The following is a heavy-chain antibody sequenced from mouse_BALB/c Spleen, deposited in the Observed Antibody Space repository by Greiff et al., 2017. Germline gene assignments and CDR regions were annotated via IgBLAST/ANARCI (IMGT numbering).Heavy chain of an antibody. CDR3: ARNRVGGFAY. CDR2: IFPGDGST. V-gene: IGHV1S56*01. Sequence: VQLQQSGAELVKPGASVKLSCKASGYTFTSYDINWVRQRPEQGLEWIGWIFPGDGSTKYNEKFKGKATLTTDKSSITAYMQLSRLTAEYSAVYFCARNRVGGFAYWGQGTLVTVSA. CDR1: GYTFTSYD. J-gene: IGHJ3*01.